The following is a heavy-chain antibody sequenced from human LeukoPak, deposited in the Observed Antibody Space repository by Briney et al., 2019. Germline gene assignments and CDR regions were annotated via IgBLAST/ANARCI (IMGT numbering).Heavy chain of an antibody. V-gene: IGHV3-23*01. CDR3: AKVYYYDSSVPYNWFDP. D-gene: IGHD3-22*01. CDR2: ISGSGGST. J-gene: IGHJ5*02. Sequence: GGSLRLSCAASGFTFSSYAMSWVRQAPGKGLEWVSAISGSGGSTYYADSVKGRFTISRDNSKNTLYLQMNSLRAEDTAVYYCAKVYYYDSSVPYNWFDPWGQGTLVTVSS. CDR1: GFTFSSYA.